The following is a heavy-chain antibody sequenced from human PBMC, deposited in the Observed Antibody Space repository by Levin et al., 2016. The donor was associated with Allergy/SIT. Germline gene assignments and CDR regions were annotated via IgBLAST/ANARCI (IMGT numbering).Heavy chain of an antibody. J-gene: IGHJ5*02. D-gene: IGHD6-19*01. V-gene: IGHV3-23*01. Sequence: ETLSLTCAASGFTFSSYAMSWVRQAPGKGLEWVSAISGSGGSTYYADSVKGRFTISRDNSKNTLYLQMNSLRAEDTAVYYCAKASGWQRGWFDPWGQGTLVTVSS. CDR2: ISGSGGST. CDR3: AKASGWQRGWFDP. CDR1: GFTFSSYA.